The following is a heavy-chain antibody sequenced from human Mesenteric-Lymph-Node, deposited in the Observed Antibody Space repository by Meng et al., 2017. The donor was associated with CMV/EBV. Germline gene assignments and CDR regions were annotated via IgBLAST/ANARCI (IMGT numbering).Heavy chain of an antibody. V-gene: IGHV3-23*01. D-gene: IGHD5-18*01. CDR1: GFTFSNYA. CDR2: ISGSGGST. J-gene: IGHJ4*02. Sequence: GGSLRLSCAASGFTFSNYAMTWVRQAPGKGLEWVSAISGSGGSTYYTDSVKGRFTISRDNSKNTLYLQMNSLRAEDTAVYYCAKDQGYSYGPSFDYWGQGTLVTVSS. CDR3: AKDQGYSYGPSFDY.